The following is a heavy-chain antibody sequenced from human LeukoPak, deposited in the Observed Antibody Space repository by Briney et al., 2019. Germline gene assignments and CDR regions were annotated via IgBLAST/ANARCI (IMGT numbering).Heavy chain of an antibody. J-gene: IGHJ4*02. Sequence: PGGSLRLSCAASEFTFSSYGTHWVRQAPGKGLEWVAFIRSDGSNEYYAGSVKGRFTISRDNFKSTLSLQMNSLRPEDTALYYCARDRTNYCSGGTCYSSYPFDYWGQGTLVTVSS. CDR3: ARDRTNYCSGGTCYSSYPFDY. V-gene: IGHV3-30*02. CDR1: EFTFSSYG. D-gene: IGHD2-15*01. CDR2: IRSDGSNE.